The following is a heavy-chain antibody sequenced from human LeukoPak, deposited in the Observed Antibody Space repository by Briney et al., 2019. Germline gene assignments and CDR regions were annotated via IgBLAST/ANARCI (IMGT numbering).Heavy chain of an antibody. J-gene: IGHJ3*02. CDR2: ISAYNGNT. D-gene: IGHD2-15*01. CDR3: ARNGYCSGGSCYIWAAFDI. Sequence: GASVKVSCKASGYTFTSYAITWVRQAPGQGLEWMGWISAYNGNTNYAQKLQGRVTMTTDTSTSTAYMELRSLRSDDTAVYYCARNGYCSGGSCYIWAAFDIWGQGTMVTVSS. V-gene: IGHV1-18*01. CDR1: GYTFTSYA.